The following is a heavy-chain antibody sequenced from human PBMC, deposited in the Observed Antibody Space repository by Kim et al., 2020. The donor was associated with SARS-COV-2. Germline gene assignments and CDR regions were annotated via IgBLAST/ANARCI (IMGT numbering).Heavy chain of an antibody. V-gene: IGHV1-46*01. Sequence: SYPQKFQGQVTMTRDTSTSTVYMELSSLRSEDTAVYYCARAVDVRGDFDYWGQGTLVTVSS. J-gene: IGHJ4*02. CDR3: ARAVDVRGDFDY. D-gene: IGHD3-10*01.